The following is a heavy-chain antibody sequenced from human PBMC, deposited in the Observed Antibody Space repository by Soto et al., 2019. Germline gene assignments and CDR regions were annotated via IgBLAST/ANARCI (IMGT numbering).Heavy chain of an antibody. CDR1: GYTFTSYA. V-gene: IGHV1-3*01. Sequence: ASVKVSCKASGYTFTSYAMHWVRQAPGQRLEWMGWINAGNGNTKYSQKFQGRVTITRDTSTSTAYMELRSLRSDDTAVYYCAREGPAPYYYYGMDVWGQGTTVTVSS. CDR3: AREGPAPYYYYGMDV. J-gene: IGHJ6*02. CDR2: INAGNGNT.